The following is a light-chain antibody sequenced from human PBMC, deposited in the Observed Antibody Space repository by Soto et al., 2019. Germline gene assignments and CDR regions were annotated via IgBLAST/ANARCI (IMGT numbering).Light chain of an antibody. CDR2: AAS. CDR3: LQHSSYPWT. V-gene: IGKV1-6*01. Sequence: AIQMTQSPSSLSASVGDRVTITCRASQDIRYGLSWYQQKPGKAPKLLIYAASSLQRGVPSRFSGSGSGTDFTLTISSLQPEDFATYSCLQHSSYPWTLGQGTKVDIK. CDR1: QDIRYG. J-gene: IGKJ1*01.